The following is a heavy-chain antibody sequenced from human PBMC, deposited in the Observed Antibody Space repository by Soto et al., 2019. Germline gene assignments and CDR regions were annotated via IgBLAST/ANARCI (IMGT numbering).Heavy chain of an antibody. CDR1: GFTFSSYG. J-gene: IGHJ1*01. CDR3: ARDQGIAVAVYFQH. V-gene: IGHV3-33*01. Sequence: GGSLRLSCAASGFTFSSYGMHWVRQAPGKGLEWVAVIWYDGSNKYYADSVKGRFTISRDNSKNTLYLQMNSLRAEDTAVYYCARDQGIAVAVYFQHWGQGTLVTVSS. CDR2: IWYDGSNK. D-gene: IGHD6-19*01.